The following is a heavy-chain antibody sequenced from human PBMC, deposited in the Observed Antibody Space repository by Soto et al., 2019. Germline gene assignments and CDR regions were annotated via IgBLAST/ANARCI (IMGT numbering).Heavy chain of an antibody. Sequence: SETLSLTCTVSGGSISSYYWSWIRQPPGKGLEWIGYIYYSGSTNYNPSLKSRVTISVDTSKNQFSLKLSSVTAADTAVYYCARVDCSGGSCANFDYWGQGTLVTVSS. CDR3: ARVDCSGGSCANFDY. CDR2: IYYSGST. J-gene: IGHJ4*02. V-gene: IGHV4-59*01. D-gene: IGHD2-15*01. CDR1: GGSISSYY.